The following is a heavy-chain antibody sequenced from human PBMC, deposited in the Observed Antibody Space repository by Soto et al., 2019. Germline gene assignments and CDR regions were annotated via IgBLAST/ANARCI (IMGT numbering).Heavy chain of an antibody. CDR3: ARVVQLGSNYGMDV. J-gene: IGHJ6*02. Sequence: QVRLAQSGAEVKSPGSSVRVSCKASGATFSTYGITWVRQAPRQGLDWVGAILPMFRKTNYAQKFQGRVTIIADKSPDTVYLDLSRLRSDDTAIYFCARVVQLGSNYGMDVWGQGTTVVVSS. D-gene: IGHD1-1*01. CDR2: ILPMFRKT. CDR1: GATFSTYG. V-gene: IGHV1-69*06.